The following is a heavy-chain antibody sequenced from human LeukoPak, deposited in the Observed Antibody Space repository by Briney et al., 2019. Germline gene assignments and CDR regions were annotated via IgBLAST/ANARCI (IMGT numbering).Heavy chain of an antibody. CDR1: GGSISSSSYY. V-gene: IGHV4-39*01. D-gene: IGHD1-26*01. CDR2: IYYSGST. Sequence: PSETLSLTCTVSGGSISSSSYYWGWIRQPPGKGLEWIATIYYSGSTYYNPSLKSRVTISVDTSKNQFSLKLSSVTAADTAVYYCASGVGANPPDYWGQGTLVTVSS. CDR3: ASGVGANPPDY. J-gene: IGHJ4*02.